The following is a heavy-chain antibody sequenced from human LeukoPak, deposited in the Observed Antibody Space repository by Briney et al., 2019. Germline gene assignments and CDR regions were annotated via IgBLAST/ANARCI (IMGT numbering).Heavy chain of an antibody. J-gene: IGHJ4*02. Sequence: GGSLRLSCAVSGFTFSSYAMHWVRQAPGKGLEWVAVISYDGSNKYYADSVKGRFTISRDNSKNTLYLQMNSLRAEDTAVYYCARDILGYYDSSGYELDYWGQGTLVTVSS. D-gene: IGHD3-22*01. V-gene: IGHV3-30-3*01. CDR2: ISYDGSNK. CDR3: ARDILGYYDSSGYELDY. CDR1: GFTFSSYA.